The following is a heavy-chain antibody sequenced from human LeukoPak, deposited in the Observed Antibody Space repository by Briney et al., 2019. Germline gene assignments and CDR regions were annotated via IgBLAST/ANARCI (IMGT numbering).Heavy chain of an antibody. J-gene: IGHJ3*02. CDR2: IIPIFGTA. CDR1: GGTFSSYA. D-gene: IGHD5-24*01. V-gene: IGHV1-69*13. Sequence: SVKVSCKASGGTFSSYAISWVRQAPGQGLEWMGGIIPIFGTANYAQKFQGRVTITADVSTSTACMELSSLRSEDTAVYYCARDRRSGWLQPRWLAFDIWGQGTMVTVSS. CDR3: ARDRRSGWLQPRWLAFDI.